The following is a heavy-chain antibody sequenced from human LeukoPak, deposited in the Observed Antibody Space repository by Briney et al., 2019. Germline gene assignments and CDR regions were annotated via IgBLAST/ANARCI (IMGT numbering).Heavy chain of an antibody. J-gene: IGHJ6*03. CDR2: ISAYNGNT. CDR3: ARDTTITTYDYYYYYYMDV. V-gene: IGHV1-18*01. D-gene: IGHD4-11*01. CDR1: GYTFTSYG. Sequence: ASVKVSCKASGYTFTSYGISWVRQAPGQGLEWMGWISAYNGNTNYAQQLQGRVTMTTDTSTSTAYMELRSLRSDDKAVYYYARDTTITTYDYYYYYYMDVWGKGTTVTVSS.